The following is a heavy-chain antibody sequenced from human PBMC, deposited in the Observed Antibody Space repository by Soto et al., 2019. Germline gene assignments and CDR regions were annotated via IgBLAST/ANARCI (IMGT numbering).Heavy chain of an antibody. J-gene: IGHJ6*02. D-gene: IGHD3-3*01. CDR1: GFTFDDYA. CDR3: AKSRGRSGYYYYYYGMDV. V-gene: IGHV3-9*01. CDR2: ISWNSGSI. Sequence: GGSLRLSCAASGFTFDDYAMHWVRQAPGKGLEWVSGISWNSGSIGYADSVKGRFTISRDNAKNSLYLQMNSLRAEDTALYYRAKSRGRSGYYYYYYGMDVWGQGTTVTVSS.